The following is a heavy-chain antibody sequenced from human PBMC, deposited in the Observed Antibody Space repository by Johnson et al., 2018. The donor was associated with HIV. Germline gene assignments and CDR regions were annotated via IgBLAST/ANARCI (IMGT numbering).Heavy chain of an antibody. J-gene: IGHJ3*02. Sequence: QVQLVESGGGLIQPGGSLRLSCAASGFTVSTYYMSWIRQAPGKGLEWVSYISSSGKSTNYADSVKGRFTISRDNAKNSLSLQMNSLRAEDTAIYYCARPIARGASNIWGQGTMVTVSS. CDR1: GFTVSTYY. CDR2: ISSSGKST. V-gene: IGHV3-11*04. CDR3: ARPIARGASNI. D-gene: IGHD1-26*01.